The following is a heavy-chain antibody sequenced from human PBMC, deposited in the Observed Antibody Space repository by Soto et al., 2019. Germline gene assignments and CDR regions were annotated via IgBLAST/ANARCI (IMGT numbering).Heavy chain of an antibody. D-gene: IGHD6-13*01. CDR2: ISSNGGST. V-gene: IGHV3-64D*08. CDR1: GFPFSSYA. Sequence: PVGSLRLSCSASGFPFSSYAMHWVRPAPEKGLEYVSAISSNGGSTYYADSVKGRFTVSRDNSKNTLYLQMSSLRAEDTAVYYCVMTNSSWYRAKNYYYYGMDVWGQGTTVTVSS. J-gene: IGHJ6*02. CDR3: VMTNSSWYRAKNYYYYGMDV.